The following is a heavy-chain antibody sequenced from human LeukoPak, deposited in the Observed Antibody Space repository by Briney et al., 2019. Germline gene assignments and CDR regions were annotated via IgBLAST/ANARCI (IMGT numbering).Heavy chain of an antibody. CDR1: GYTFTGHY. CDR2: INPNNGGT. V-gene: IGHV1-2*02. Sequence: ASVKVPCKASGYTFTGHYMHWVRQAPGQGLEWMGWINPNNGGTNYAQKFQDRVTMTRDTSISTAYMEQSRLRSDDTAVYYCARGYALYSGRYIDFDYWGQGTLVTVSS. J-gene: IGHJ4*02. D-gene: IGHD1-26*01. CDR3: ARGYALYSGRYIDFDY.